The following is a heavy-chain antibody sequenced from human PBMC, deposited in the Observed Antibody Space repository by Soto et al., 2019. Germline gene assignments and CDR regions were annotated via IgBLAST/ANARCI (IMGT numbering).Heavy chain of an antibody. Sequence: PSETLSLTCTVSGGSISSGGYYWSWIRQHPGKGLEWIGYIYYSGSTYYNPSLKSRVTISVDTSKNQFSLQMNSLRAEDTALYYCATRPNNVRNYFGVFDFWGQGTLVTVSS. CDR1: GGSISSGGYY. CDR2: IYYSGST. D-gene: IGHD1-20*01. V-gene: IGHV4-31*03. CDR3: ATRPNNVRNYFGVFDF. J-gene: IGHJ4*02.